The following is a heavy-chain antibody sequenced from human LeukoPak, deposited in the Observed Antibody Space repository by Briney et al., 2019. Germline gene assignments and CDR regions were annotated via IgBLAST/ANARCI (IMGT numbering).Heavy chain of an antibody. J-gene: IGHJ4*02. V-gene: IGHV4-39*01. CDR1: GGSISSSSYY. CDR3: ARARGQQLVT. CDR2: IYYSGST. D-gene: IGHD6-13*01. Sequence: SESLSLTCTVSGGSISSSSYYWGWIRQPPGKGLEWFGSIYYSGSTYYNPSLKSRVTISVDTSKTQFSLKLSSVTAADTAVYYCARARGQQLVTWGQGTLVTVSS.